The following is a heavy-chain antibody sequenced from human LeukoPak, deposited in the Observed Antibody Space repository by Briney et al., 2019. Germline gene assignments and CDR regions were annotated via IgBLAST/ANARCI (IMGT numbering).Heavy chain of an antibody. D-gene: IGHD3-9*01. CDR2: IVVGSGNT. J-gene: IGHJ4*02. CDR3: ARSFARDSDILTGYYIGDY. Sequence: ASVKVSCKASGFTFTSSAVQWVRQARGQRLEWIGWIVVGSGNTNYAQKFQERVTITRDMSTSTAYMELRSLRSDDTAMYYCARSFARDSDILTGYYIGDYWGQGTLVTVSS. V-gene: IGHV1-58*01. CDR1: GFTFTSSA.